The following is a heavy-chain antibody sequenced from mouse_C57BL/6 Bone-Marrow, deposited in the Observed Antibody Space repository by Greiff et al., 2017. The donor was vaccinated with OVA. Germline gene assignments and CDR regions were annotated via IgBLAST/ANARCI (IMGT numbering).Heavy chain of an antibody. J-gene: IGHJ2*01. CDR3: ARGGFTTVVARDY. CDR2: IYPGDGDT. D-gene: IGHD1-1*01. Sequence: VQLQQSGPELVKPGASVKISCKASGYAFSSSWMNWVKQRPGKGLEWIGRIYPGDGDTNYNGKFKGKATLTADKSSSTAYMQLSSLTSEDSAVYFCARGGFTTVVARDYWGQGTTLTVSS. CDR1: GYAFSSSW. V-gene: IGHV1-82*01.